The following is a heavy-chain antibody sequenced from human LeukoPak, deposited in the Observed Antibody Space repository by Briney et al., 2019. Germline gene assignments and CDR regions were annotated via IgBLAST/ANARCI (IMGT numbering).Heavy chain of an antibody. CDR3: AREDGSGSYYLYYFDY. Sequence: GGSLRLSCAASGFTFSGYSMNWVRQAPGKGLEWVSSISSSSSYIYYADLVKGRFTISRDNAKNLLYLQMNSLRAEDTAVYYCAREDGSGSYYLYYFDYWGQGTLVTVSS. V-gene: IGHV3-21*01. CDR2: ISSSSSYI. D-gene: IGHD3-10*01. CDR1: GFTFSGYS. J-gene: IGHJ4*02.